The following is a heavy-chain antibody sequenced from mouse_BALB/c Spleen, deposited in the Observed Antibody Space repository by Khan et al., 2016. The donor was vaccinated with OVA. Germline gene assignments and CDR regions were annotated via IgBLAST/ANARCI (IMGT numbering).Heavy chain of an antibody. CDR1: GFTFSSYG. Sequence: EVELVESGGDLVKPGGSLKLSCVASGFTFSSYGMSWVRQTPDNRLEWVPTISSGGDYTYYPDSVKGRLHISRDTAKNTLYLQMSRMKSEGTAMDYCARHLTGSFAYWGQETMVTVCA. D-gene: IGHD4-1*01. V-gene: IGHV5-6*01. CDR3: ARHLTGSFAY. CDR2: ISSGGDYT. J-gene: IGHJ3*01.